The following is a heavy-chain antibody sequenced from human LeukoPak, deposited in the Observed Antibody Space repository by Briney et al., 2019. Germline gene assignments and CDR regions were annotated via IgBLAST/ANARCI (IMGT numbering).Heavy chain of an antibody. J-gene: IGHJ4*02. CDR3: ARVRGSGGLAGTFDY. Sequence: PSGTLSLTCAVSGGSISSSNWWSWVRQPPGKGLEWIGEIYHSGSTNYNPSLKSRVTISVDKSKNQFSLKLSSVTAADTAVYYCARVRGSGGLAGTFDYWGQGTLVTVSS. D-gene: IGHD6-19*01. CDR2: IYHSGST. V-gene: IGHV4-4*02. CDR1: GGSISSSNW.